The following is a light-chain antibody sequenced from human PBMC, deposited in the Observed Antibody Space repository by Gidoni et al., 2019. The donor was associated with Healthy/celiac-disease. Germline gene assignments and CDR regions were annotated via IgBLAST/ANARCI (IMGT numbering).Light chain of an antibody. Sequence: SYQPTQTPSVSVSPGQTARITCSGDALPKQYAYWYQQKPGQAPVLVIYKDSERPSGIPERFSGSSSVTTVTLTISGVQAEDEADYYCQSADSSGTYVVFGGGTKLTVL. J-gene: IGLJ2*01. V-gene: IGLV3-25*03. CDR3: QSADSSGTYVV. CDR2: KDS. CDR1: ALPKQY.